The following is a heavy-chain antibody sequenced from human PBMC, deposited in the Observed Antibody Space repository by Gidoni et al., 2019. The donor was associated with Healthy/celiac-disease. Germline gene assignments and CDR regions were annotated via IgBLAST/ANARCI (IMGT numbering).Heavy chain of an antibody. V-gene: IGHV5-10-1*01. Sequence: ESLRISCKGSGYSFTSYWISWVRQMPGKGLEWMGRIDPSDSYTNYSPSFQGHVTISADKSISTAYLQWSSLKASDTAMYYCARHVGLGDATDPSSSPHYGMDVWGQGTTVTVSS. CDR3: ARHVGLGDATDPSSSPHYGMDV. D-gene: IGHD6-13*01. J-gene: IGHJ6*02. CDR2: IDPSDSYT. CDR1: GYSFTSYW.